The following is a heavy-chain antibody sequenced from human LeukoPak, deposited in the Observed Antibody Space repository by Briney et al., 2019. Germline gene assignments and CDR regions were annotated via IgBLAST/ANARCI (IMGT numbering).Heavy chain of an antibody. J-gene: IGHJ4*02. CDR3: AREPTGKYSSSEGFDY. Sequence: SVKVSCKASGGTFSSYAISWVRQAPGQGLEWMGGIIPIFGTANYAQKFQGRVTITADESTSTAYMELSSLRSEDTAVYYCAREPTGKYSSSEGFDYWGQGTLVTVSS. CDR1: GGTFSSYA. D-gene: IGHD6-13*01. V-gene: IGHV1-69*13. CDR2: IIPIFGTA.